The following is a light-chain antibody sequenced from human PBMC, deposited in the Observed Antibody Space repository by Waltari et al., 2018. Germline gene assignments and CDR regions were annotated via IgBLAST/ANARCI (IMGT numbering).Light chain of an antibody. CDR1: RSHPGLYPL. V-gene: IGLV2-23*02. J-gene: IGLJ3*02. Sequence: QSALTQPASVSGSPGQSITLSCPGLRSHPGLYPLVSWFQQHPDNAPQLLIYEVSKRPSEVSNRFSGSASGNTAYLTISGLQAEDEADYYCCSSPESSTSWVFGGGTKLTVL. CDR2: EVS. CDR3: CSSPESSTSWV.